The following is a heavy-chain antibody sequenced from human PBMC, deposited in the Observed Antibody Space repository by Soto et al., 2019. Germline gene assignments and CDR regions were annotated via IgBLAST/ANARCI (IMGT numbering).Heavy chain of an antibody. J-gene: IGHJ6*04. CDR3: AIDWNYTNYYGMDG. CDR1: GFIFSSYA. Sequence: GGSLRLSCAASGFIFSSYAMHWVRQAPGKGLEWVAVISYDGSNKYYADSVKGRFTISRDNSKNTLYLQMNILRAADTSVYYCAIDWNYTNYYGMDGWGKGTTVPVSS. D-gene: IGHD1-7*01. CDR2: ISYDGSNK. V-gene: IGHV3-30-3*01.